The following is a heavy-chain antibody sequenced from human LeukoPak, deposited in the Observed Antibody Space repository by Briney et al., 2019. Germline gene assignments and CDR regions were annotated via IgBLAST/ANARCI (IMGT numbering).Heavy chain of an antibody. Sequence: PSETLSLTCTVSGGSISSYYWSWIRQPAGKGLEWIGRIYTSGSTNYNPSLKSRVTMSVDTSKNQFSLKLGSVAAADTAVYYCASSGRFRPPVYWGQGTLVTVSS. CDR2: IYTSGST. V-gene: IGHV4-4*07. J-gene: IGHJ4*02. CDR1: GGSISSYY. CDR3: ASSGRFRPPVY.